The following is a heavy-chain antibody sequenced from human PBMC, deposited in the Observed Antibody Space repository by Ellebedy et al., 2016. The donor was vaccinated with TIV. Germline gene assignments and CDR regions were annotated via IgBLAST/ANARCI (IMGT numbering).Heavy chain of an antibody. D-gene: IGHD3-22*01. CDR3: ATPRDSSGYLTVGY. CDR2: ISGSGGST. CDR1: GFTFSSYA. Sequence: GESLKISXAASGFTFSSYAMSWVRQAPGKGLEWVSAISGSGGSTYYADSVKGRFTISRDNSKNTLYLQMNSLRAEDTAVYYCATPRDSSGYLTVGYWGQGTLVTVSS. J-gene: IGHJ4*02. V-gene: IGHV3-23*01.